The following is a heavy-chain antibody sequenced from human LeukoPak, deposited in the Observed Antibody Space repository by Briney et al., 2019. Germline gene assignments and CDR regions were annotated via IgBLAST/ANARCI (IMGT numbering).Heavy chain of an antibody. CDR3: AKEATAMVWVGYFDY. V-gene: IGHV3-30*18. Sequence: GRSLRLSCAASGFTFSSYGMHWVRQAPGKGLEWVANITYDGSNKYYADSVKGRFTISRDNSKNTLYLQMNSLRAEDTAVYYCAKEATAMVWVGYFDYWGQGTLVTVSS. CDR2: ITYDGSNK. CDR1: GFTFSSYG. J-gene: IGHJ4*02. D-gene: IGHD5-18*01.